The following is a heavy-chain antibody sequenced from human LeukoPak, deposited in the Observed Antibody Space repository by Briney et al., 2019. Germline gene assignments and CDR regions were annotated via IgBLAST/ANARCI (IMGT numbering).Heavy chain of an antibody. CDR2: INHSGST. CDR1: GGSFSGYY. CDR3: ARGFYCSSTSCYNT. J-gene: IGHJ5*02. Sequence: PSETLSLTCAVYGGSFSGYYWSWIRQPPGKGLEWIGEINHSGSTNYNPSLKSRVTISVDTSKNQFSLKLSSVTAADTAVYYCARGFYCSSTSCYNTWGQGTLVTVSS. D-gene: IGHD2-2*02. V-gene: IGHV4-34*01.